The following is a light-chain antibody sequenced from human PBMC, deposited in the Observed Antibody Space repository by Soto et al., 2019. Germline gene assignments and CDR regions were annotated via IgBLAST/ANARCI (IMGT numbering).Light chain of an antibody. CDR2: GAS. CDR3: QQYSSWPLT. V-gene: IGKV3-15*01. J-gene: IGKJ4*01. Sequence: EIVMTQSPATLSVSPGERVSLSCRASQNINSYLAWYLQKPGQAPRLLIYGASTRATDFPARFSGSWSGTDFTLTISCLQSEDFAVYYCQQYSSWPLTFGGGTKVEIK. CDR1: QNINSY.